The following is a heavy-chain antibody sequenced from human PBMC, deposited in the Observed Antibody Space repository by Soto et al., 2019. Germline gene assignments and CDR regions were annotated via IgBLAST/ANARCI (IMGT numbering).Heavy chain of an antibody. D-gene: IGHD3-10*01. CDR2: ISPYNGNT. J-gene: IGHJ5*02. CDR1: GYTFVDYG. CDR3: ARVPTPTHGDSNKNNFLDP. V-gene: IGHV1-18*04. Sequence: QVQLVQSGVEVKKPGASVKVSCKASGYTFVDYGFSWVRQAPGQGLEWMGWISPYNGNTHYVETFQGRVTMTTDTSTSTAFMELRTLTSDDTAVYYCARVPTPTHGDSNKNNFLDPWGQGTLVTVSS.